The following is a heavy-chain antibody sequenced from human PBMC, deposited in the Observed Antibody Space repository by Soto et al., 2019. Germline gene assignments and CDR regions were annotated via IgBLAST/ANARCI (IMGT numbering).Heavy chain of an antibody. CDR2: VVGSGSQI. V-gene: IGHV3-23*01. J-gene: IGHJ4*02. CDR3: AKDAVYTDGLWLMDQ. Sequence: GESMRLSCAVSGFTLSTFSMAWVRQPAGKGRECVSGVVGSGSQILYTDSVKGRFTISKDNSKNTLYLQMDSLRADDTAVYFCAKDAVYTDGLWLMDQWGQGTQVTVSS. CDR1: GFTLSTFS. D-gene: IGHD2-8*01.